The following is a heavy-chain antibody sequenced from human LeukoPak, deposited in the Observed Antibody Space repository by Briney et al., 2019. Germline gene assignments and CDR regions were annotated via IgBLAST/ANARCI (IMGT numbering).Heavy chain of an antibody. V-gene: IGHV3-23*01. D-gene: IGHD6-13*01. J-gene: IGHJ4*02. CDR2: ISCSGGST. Sequence: GGSLRLSCAASGFTFSSYAMSWVRQAPGKGLEWVSGISCSGGSTYYADSVKGRFTISRDNSKNTLYLQMNSLRAEDTAVYYCAKAKVIAAAAFDYWGQGTLVTVSS. CDR1: GFTFSSYA. CDR3: AKAKVIAAAAFDY.